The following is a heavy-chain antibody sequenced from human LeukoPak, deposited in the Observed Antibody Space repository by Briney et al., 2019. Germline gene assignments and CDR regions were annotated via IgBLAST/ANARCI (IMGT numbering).Heavy chain of an antibody. V-gene: IGHV3-30*02. CDR2: IWYGGSNK. CDR3: AKEGGSSWDRAFDI. Sequence: PGGSLRLSCAASGFTFSSYGMHWVRQAPGKGLEWVAVIWYGGSNKYYADSVKGRFTISRDNSKNTLYLQMNSLRAEDTAVYYCAKEGGSSWDRAFDIWGQGTMVTVSS. J-gene: IGHJ3*02. D-gene: IGHD6-13*01. CDR1: GFTFSSYG.